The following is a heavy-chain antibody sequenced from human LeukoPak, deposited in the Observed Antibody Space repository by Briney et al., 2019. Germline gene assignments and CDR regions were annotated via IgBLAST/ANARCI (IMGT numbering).Heavy chain of an antibody. CDR2: IWYDGSNK. Sequence: GSSLRLSCAASGFTFSSYGMHWVRQAPGKGLEWVAVIWYDGSNKYYADSVKGRFTISRDNSKNTLYLQMNSLRAEDTAVYYCARDGRYFDWLLSALDYWGQGTLVTVSS. CDR3: ARDGRYFDWLLSALDY. V-gene: IGHV3-33*01. D-gene: IGHD3-9*01. CDR1: GFTFSSYG. J-gene: IGHJ4*02.